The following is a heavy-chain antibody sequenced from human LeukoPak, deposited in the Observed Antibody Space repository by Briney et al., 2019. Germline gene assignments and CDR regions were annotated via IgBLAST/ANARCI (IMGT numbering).Heavy chain of an antibody. V-gene: IGHV4-38-2*02. CDR1: GYSISSGYY. Sequence: SETLSLTCTVSGYSISSGYYWGWIRQPPGKGLEWIGSIYDSGSTYYNPSLKSRVTISVDTSKNQFSLKLSSVTAADTAVYYCARVYRYYYYYYYMDVWGKGTTVTVSS. J-gene: IGHJ6*03. CDR2: IYDSGST. D-gene: IGHD1-14*01. CDR3: ARVYRYYYYYYYMDV.